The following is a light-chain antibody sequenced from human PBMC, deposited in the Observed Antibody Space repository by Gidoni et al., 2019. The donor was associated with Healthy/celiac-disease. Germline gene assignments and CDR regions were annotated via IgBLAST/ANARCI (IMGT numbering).Light chain of an antibody. Sequence: IVLTQSPGTLSLSPGERATRSCRKSQSVSSSYLAWYQQKPGQAPRLLIYGASSRATGIPDRFSGSGSGTDFTLTISRLEPEDFAVYYCQQYETFGQGTKLEIK. V-gene: IGKV3-20*01. CDR2: GAS. CDR1: QSVSSSY. J-gene: IGKJ2*01. CDR3: QQYET.